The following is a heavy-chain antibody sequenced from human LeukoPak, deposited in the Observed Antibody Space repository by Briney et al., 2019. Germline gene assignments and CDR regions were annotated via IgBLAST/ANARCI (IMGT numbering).Heavy chain of an antibody. CDR1: GFTVSSNY. D-gene: IGHD6-13*01. CDR3: ARVGSSSWFDY. Sequence: LPGGSLRLSCAASGFTVSSNYMSWARQAPGKGLEWVSVIYSGGSTYYADSVKGRFTISRDNSKNTLYLQMNSLRAEDTAVYYCARVGSSSWFDYWGQGTLVTVSS. CDR2: IYSGGST. J-gene: IGHJ4*02. V-gene: IGHV3-53*01.